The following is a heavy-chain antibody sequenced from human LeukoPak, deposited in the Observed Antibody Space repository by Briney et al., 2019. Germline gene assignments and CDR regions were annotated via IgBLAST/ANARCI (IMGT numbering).Heavy chain of an antibody. D-gene: IGHD3-22*01. CDR2: INPNSGGT. Sequence: ASVKVSCKASGYTFTGCYMHWVRQAPGQGLEWMGWINPNSGGTNYAQKFQGRVTMTRDTSISTAYMELSRLRSDDTAVYYCARGGYDSSGYPLVFDYWGQGTLVTVSS. CDR3: ARGGYDSSGYPLVFDY. V-gene: IGHV1-2*02. CDR1: GYTFTGCY. J-gene: IGHJ4*02.